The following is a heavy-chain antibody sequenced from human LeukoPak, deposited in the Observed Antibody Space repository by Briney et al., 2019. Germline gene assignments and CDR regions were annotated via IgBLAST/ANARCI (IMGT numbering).Heavy chain of an antibody. Sequence: SVKVSCKASGGTFSNYAISWVRQAPGHGLEWMGGIIPIFGTANYAQKFQGRVTITADKSTSTAYMELSSLRSEDTAVYYCARAGDIVVVPAANNWFDPWGQGTLVTVSS. CDR3: ARAGDIVVVPAANNWFDP. D-gene: IGHD2-2*01. CDR2: IIPIFGTA. CDR1: GGTFSNYA. J-gene: IGHJ5*02. V-gene: IGHV1-69*06.